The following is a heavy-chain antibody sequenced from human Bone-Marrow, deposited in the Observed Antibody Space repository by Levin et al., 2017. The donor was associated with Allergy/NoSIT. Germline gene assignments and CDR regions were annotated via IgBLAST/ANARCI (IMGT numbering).Heavy chain of an antibody. CDR3: ARDCSGGSCFALYYYGMDV. D-gene: IGHD2-15*01. CDR2: IKQDGSEE. CDR1: GFTVSSYW. Sequence: PPGGSLRLSCAASGFTVSSYWMSWVRQAPGKGLEWVANIKQDGSEEYYVDSVKGRFTMSRDNAKNSVFLQMNSLRAEDTAVYYCARDCSGGSCFALYYYGMDVWGQGTTVTVSS. V-gene: IGHV3-7*01. J-gene: IGHJ6*02.